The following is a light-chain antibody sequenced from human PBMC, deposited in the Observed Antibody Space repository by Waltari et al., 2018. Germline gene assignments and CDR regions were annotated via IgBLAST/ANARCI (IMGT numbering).Light chain of an antibody. J-gene: IGKJ2*01. Sequence: EIEMTQSPATLYVSPGERATVSCRASQSVGNKLAWYQQKPGQAPRLLFYDASTRATGIPVRFSGSGSGTEFTLTISSLQSEDFAVYYCQQSNNWPYTFGQGTKLEIK. CDR2: DAS. CDR3: QQSNNWPYT. CDR1: QSVGNK. V-gene: IGKV3-15*01.